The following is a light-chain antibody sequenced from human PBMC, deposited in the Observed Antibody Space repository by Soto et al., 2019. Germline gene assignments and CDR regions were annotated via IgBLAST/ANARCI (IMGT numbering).Light chain of an antibody. V-gene: IGLV1-40*01. Sequence: QSVLTQPPSVSGAPGQRVTISCTGSGSNIGAGYDVHWYQHRPGTAPKLLVFGDSHRPSGVPDRFSGSKSGTSASLAITVLQAEDEGDYYCQSYDSTLDARYVFGTGTKLTVL. CDR1: GSNIGAGYD. CDR2: GDS. CDR3: QSYDSTLDARYV. J-gene: IGLJ1*01.